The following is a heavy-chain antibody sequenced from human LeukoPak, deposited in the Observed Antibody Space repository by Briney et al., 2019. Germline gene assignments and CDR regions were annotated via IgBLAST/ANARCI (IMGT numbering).Heavy chain of an antibody. V-gene: IGHV4-59*01. CDR2: IFYTGST. Sequence: SETLSLTCSVSGXSISSFYWTWIRQSPGEGLEWIGYIFYTGSTTYNPSLKSRVTISLDTSRNQFSLNLSSVTAADTAVYYCARAGLSFDYWGQGALVTVSS. D-gene: IGHD3/OR15-3a*01. CDR3: ARAGLSFDY. J-gene: IGHJ4*02. CDR1: GXSISSFY.